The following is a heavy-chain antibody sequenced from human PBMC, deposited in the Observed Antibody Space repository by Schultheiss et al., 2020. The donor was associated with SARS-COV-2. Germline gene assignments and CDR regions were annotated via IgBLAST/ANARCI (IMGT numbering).Heavy chain of an antibody. Sequence: SETLSLTCTVSGGSISSGGYYWSWIRQPPGKGLEWIGYIYYSGSTYYNPSLKSRVTISVDTSKNQFSLKLSSVTAADTAVYYCAGMSGLERFYYYYYGMDVWGQGTTVTVSS. CDR1: GGSISSGGYY. CDR3: AGMSGLERFYYYYYGMDV. D-gene: IGHD3-3*01. CDR2: IYYSGST. V-gene: IGHV4-31*03. J-gene: IGHJ6*02.